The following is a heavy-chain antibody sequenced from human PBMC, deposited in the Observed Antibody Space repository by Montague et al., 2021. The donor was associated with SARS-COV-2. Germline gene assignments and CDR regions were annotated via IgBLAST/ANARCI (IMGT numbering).Heavy chain of an antibody. CDR1: GFTFSNYA. D-gene: IGHD3-9*01. CDR2: ISSDGINK. V-gene: IGHV3-30*18. Sequence: SLRLSCAASGFTFSNYATHWVRQAPGKGLEWVAGISSDGINKKYADSVKGRFTISRDNSKNTLFLQMNSLRLEDTAVYYCANDYHIYDTSCLFDPWGQGTLVIVSS. J-gene: IGHJ5*02. CDR3: ANDYHIYDTSCLFDP.